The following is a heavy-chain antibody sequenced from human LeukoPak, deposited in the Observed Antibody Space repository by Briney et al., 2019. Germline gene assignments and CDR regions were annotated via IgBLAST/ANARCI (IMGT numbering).Heavy chain of an antibody. Sequence: GGSLRLSCAASGFTFSSYAMSWVRQAPGKGLEWVPAISGSGGSTYYADSVKGRFTISRDNSKNTLYLQMNSLRAEDTAVYYCAKDLSDGYNPFDYWGQGTLVTVSS. D-gene: IGHD5-12*01. J-gene: IGHJ4*02. CDR2: ISGSGGST. CDR1: GFTFSSYA. CDR3: AKDLSDGYNPFDY. V-gene: IGHV3-23*01.